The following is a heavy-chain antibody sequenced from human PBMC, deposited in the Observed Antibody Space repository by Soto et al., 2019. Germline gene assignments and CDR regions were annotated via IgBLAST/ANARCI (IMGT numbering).Heavy chain of an antibody. J-gene: IGHJ5*02. CDR1: GGTFSSYA. D-gene: IGHD2-2*01. CDR2: IIPIFGTA. CDR3: ARGWAEGYCSSTSCYGWFDP. V-gene: IGHV1-69*13. Sequence: SVKVSCKASGGTFSSYAISWVRQAPGQGLEWMGGIIPIFGTANYAQKFQGRVTITADESTSTAYMELSSLRSEDTAVYYCARGWAEGYCSSTSCYGWFDPWGQGTLVTVPS.